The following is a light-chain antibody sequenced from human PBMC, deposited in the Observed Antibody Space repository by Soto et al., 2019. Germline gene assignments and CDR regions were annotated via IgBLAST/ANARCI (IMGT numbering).Light chain of an antibody. CDR3: AAWDDSLNGFYV. Sequence: QSVLTQPPSASGTPGQRVTISCSGSSSNIGSNTVNWYQLLPGTAPKLLIYSNNQRPSGVPDRFSGSKSGTSASLAISGLQSEDEADYYCAAWDDSLNGFYVFGTGTKVTVL. J-gene: IGLJ1*01. CDR1: SSNIGSNT. V-gene: IGLV1-44*01. CDR2: SNN.